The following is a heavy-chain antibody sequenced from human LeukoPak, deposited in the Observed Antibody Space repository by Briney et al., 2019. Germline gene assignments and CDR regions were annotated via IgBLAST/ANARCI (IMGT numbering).Heavy chain of an antibody. CDR1: GFTFSSYG. CDR3: AKDWRGYDWYYFDY. CDR2: MSYDGSNK. Sequence: GGSLRLSCAASGFTFSSYGMHWVRQAPGKGLEWVAVMSYDGSNKYYADSVKGRFTISRDNSKNTLYLQMNSLRAEDTAVYYCAKDWRGYDWYYFDYWGQGTLVTVSS. D-gene: IGHD5-12*01. V-gene: IGHV3-30*18. J-gene: IGHJ4*02.